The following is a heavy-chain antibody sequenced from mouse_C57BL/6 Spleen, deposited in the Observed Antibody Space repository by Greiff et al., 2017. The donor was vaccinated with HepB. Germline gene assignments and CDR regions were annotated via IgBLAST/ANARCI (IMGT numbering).Heavy chain of an antibody. CDR1: GYTFTSYW. Sequence: VQLQQPGAELVKPGASVKLSCKASGYTFTSYWMHWVKQRPGQGLEWIGMIHPNSGSTNYNEKFKSKATLTVDKSSSTAYIQLSSLTSEDSAVYYCARWGFITTGYAMDYWGQGTSVTVSS. CDR2: IHPNSGST. J-gene: IGHJ4*01. V-gene: IGHV1-64*01. CDR3: ARWGFITTGYAMDY. D-gene: IGHD1-1*01.